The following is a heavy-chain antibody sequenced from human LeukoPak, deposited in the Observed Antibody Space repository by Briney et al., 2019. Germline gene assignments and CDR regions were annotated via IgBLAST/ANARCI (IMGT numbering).Heavy chain of an antibody. V-gene: IGHV4-59*01. J-gene: IGHJ4*02. CDR2: IYYSGST. CDR3: ARQLYSSGWYGFDY. Sequence: SETLSLTCTVSGGSISSYYWSWIRQPPGKGLEWIGYIYYSGSTNYNPSLESRVTISVDTSKNQFSLKLSSVTAADTAVYYCARQLYSSGWYGFDYWGQGTLVTVSS. D-gene: IGHD6-19*01. CDR1: GGSISSYY.